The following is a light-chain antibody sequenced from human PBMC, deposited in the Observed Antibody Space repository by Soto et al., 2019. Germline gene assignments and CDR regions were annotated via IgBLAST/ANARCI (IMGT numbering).Light chain of an antibody. CDR1: QTIRTNF. Sequence: EILLTQSPGTLSLSPGESGSLSCRASQTIRTNFLAWYQQKPGQAPRLLIYDASSRASGTPDRFTGSGSETDFTLTISRLESEDSAVYLCHQSATSPPTFGRGTKVEVK. CDR3: HQSATSPPT. J-gene: IGKJ1*01. V-gene: IGKV3-20*01. CDR2: DAS.